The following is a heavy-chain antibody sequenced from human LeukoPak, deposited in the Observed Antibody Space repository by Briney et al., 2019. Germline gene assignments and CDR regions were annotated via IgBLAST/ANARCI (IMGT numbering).Heavy chain of an antibody. CDR2: INHSGST. J-gene: IGHJ6*03. Sequence: SETLSLTCAVYGGSFSGYYWSWIRQPPGKGLEGIGEINHSGSTNYNPSLKSRVAISVDTSKNQFSLKLSSVTAADTAVYYCARGTAMATIYYYYYYMDVWGKGTTVTVSS. CDR1: GGSFSGYY. CDR3: ARGTAMATIYYYYYYMDV. D-gene: IGHD5-18*01. V-gene: IGHV4-34*01.